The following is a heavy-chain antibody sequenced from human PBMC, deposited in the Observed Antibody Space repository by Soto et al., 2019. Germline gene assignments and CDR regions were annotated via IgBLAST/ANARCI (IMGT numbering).Heavy chain of an antibody. CDR1: GFTFSHYT. CDR3: TTRMTAHFDY. Sequence: GGSLRLSCVASGFTFSHYTLNWVRRAPGKGLEWVSTISDRPTGHTHYAESVRGRFTISRDDSRDTVFLQMDSLRAEDTAVYYCTTRMTAHFDYWGPGVLVTVSS. CDR2: ISDRPTGHT. J-gene: IGHJ4*02. D-gene: IGHD2-21*02. V-gene: IGHV3-23*01.